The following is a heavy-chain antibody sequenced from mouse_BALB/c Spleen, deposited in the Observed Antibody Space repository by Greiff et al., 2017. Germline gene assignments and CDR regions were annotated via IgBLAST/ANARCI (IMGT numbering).Heavy chain of an antibody. Sequence: EVQRVESGGGLVKPGGSLKLSCAASGFTFSDYYMYWVRQTPEKRLEWVATISDGGSYTYYPDSVKGRFTISRDNAKNNLYLQMSSLKSADTAMYYCARWLLGAMDYWGQGTSVTVSS. CDR1: GFTFSDYY. D-gene: IGHD2-3*01. J-gene: IGHJ4*01. CDR2: ISDGGSYT. V-gene: IGHV5-4*02. CDR3: ARWLLGAMDY.